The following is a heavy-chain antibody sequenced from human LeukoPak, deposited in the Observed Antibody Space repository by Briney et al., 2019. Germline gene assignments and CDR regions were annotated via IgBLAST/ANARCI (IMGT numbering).Heavy chain of an antibody. Sequence: GGSVTVSCTASGGTFSSYAISWVRQAPGQGLEWMGGIIPIFATATYAQKFQGRVTITTDESTSTAYMELSSLRSEDTAVYYCASLLSGAPASDYGGQGTLVTVSS. V-gene: IGHV1-69*05. D-gene: IGHD3-16*02. CDR2: IIPIFATA. CDR3: ASLLSGAPASDY. CDR1: GGTFSSYA. J-gene: IGHJ4*02.